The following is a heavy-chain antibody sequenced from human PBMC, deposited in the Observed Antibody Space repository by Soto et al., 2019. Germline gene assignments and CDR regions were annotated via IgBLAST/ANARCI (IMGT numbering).Heavy chain of an antibody. CDR2: IYHSGST. D-gene: IGHD6-19*01. J-gene: IGHJ4*02. CDR3: ARVAVAGTRFDY. Sequence: QVQLQESGPGLVKPSGTLSLTCAVSGGSISSSNWWSWVRQPPGKGLEWIGEIYHSGSTNYNPSLKSRVTIAVDTAKNQFSLKLSSVTAADTAVYYCARVAVAGTRFDYWGPGSLVTVSS. CDR1: GGSISSSNW. V-gene: IGHV4-4*02.